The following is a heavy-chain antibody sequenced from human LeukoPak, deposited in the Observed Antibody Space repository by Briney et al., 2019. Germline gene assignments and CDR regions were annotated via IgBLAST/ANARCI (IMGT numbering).Heavy chain of an antibody. D-gene: IGHD3-10*01. V-gene: IGHV3-7*05. CDR2: IKQDGSEK. J-gene: IGHJ4*02. Sequence: GGSLRLSCAASGFTFSSYWMTWVRQAPGKGLEWVAKIKQDGSEKYYVDSVKGRFTISRDNAKNSLYLQMNSLGAEDTAVYYCARDRGYNSFDYWGQGTLVTVPS. CDR1: GFTFSSYW. CDR3: ARDRGYNSFDY.